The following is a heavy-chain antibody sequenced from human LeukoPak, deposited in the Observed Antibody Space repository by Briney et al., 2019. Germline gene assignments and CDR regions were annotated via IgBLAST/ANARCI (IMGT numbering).Heavy chain of an antibody. D-gene: IGHD3-22*01. CDR2: IGSSGSTI. CDR1: GFTFSDYY. J-gene: IGHJ3*02. CDR3: AREYPPYYYDSSGYGFPVDI. V-gene: IGHV3-11*04. Sequence: GGSLRLSCAASGFTFSDYYMSWIRQAPGKGLEWVSYIGSSGSTIYYADSVKGRFTISRDNAKNSLYLQMNSLRAEDTAVYYCAREYPPYYYDSSGYGFPVDIWGQGTMVTVSS.